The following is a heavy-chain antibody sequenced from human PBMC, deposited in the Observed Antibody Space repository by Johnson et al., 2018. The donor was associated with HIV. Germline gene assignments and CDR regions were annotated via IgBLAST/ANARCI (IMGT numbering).Heavy chain of an antibody. D-gene: IGHD2-15*01. J-gene: IGHJ3*02. V-gene: IGHV3-30*02. CDR1: GFTFSYYG. CDR3: ARVPWSLDAFYI. CDR2: IRFDGSNK. Sequence: VLLVESGGGVVRPGGSLRLSCAASGFTFSYYGMHWVRQAPGKGLEWVSFIRFDGSNKYYADSVKGRFTISRDNSKNTLYLQMNSLRAEDTAVYYCARVPWSLDAFYIWGQGTMVTVSS.